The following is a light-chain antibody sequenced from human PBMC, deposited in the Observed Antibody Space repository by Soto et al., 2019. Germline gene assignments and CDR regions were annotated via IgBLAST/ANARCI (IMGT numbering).Light chain of an antibody. CDR2: EVS. CDR3: SSYTSSSTQV. V-gene: IGLV2-14*01. Sequence: QSVLTQPASVSGSPGQSITISCTGTSSDVGGYNYVSWYQHHPGKAPKLMLYEVSNRPSGVSNRFSGSKSGNTASLTISGLQAEDEADYYCSSYTSSSTQVFGTGTKVTV. CDR1: SSDVGGYNY. J-gene: IGLJ1*01.